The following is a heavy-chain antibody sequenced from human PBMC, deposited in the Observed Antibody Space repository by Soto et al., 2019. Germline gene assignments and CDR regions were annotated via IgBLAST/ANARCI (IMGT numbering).Heavy chain of an antibody. CDR3: AREGYYDGAGSYAPPRYYGMDV. CDR1: GYTFTNYG. Sequence: QIPLVQSGAEVKKAGASVKVSCKASGYTFTNYGISWVRQALGQGLEWMGWISAYNDNTNYAQKFQGRVTLTTDTSPRTVYMALRSLTSVYTAVYYCAREGYYDGAGSYAPPRYYGMDVWGQGTTVTVFS. CDR2: ISAYNDNT. V-gene: IGHV1-18*01. D-gene: IGHD3-10*01. J-gene: IGHJ6*02.